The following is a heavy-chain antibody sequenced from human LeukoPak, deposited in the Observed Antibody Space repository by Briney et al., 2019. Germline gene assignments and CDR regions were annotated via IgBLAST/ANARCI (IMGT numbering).Heavy chain of an antibody. CDR2: IYPGDSNT. CDR3: VCRKYSSTWSDP. J-gene: IGHJ5*02. Sequence: GESLKISCKGFGNTFTNYWIGWVRQIPGKGLEWMGIIYPGDSNTQYSPSFQGQVTISADKSISTAYRQWSSLKASDTAMYYCVCRKYSSTWSDPWGQGTLVTV. CDR1: GNTFTNYW. V-gene: IGHV5-51*01. D-gene: IGHD6-19*01.